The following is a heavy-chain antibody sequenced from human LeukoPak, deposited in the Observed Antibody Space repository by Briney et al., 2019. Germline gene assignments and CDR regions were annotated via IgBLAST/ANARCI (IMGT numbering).Heavy chain of an antibody. V-gene: IGHV4-59*01. Sequence: SETLSLNCTVSGGSISSYYWSWIRQPPGKGLEWIGYIYYSGSTNYNPSLKSRVTISVDTSKNQFSLKLSSVTAADTAVYYCARGHPYYSDYWGQGTLVTVSS. CDR1: GGSISSYY. J-gene: IGHJ4*02. CDR2: IYYSGST. CDR3: ARGHPYYSDY.